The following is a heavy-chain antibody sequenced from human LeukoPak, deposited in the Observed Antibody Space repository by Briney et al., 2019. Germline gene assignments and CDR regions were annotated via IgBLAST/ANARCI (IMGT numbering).Heavy chain of an antibody. CDR2: INPNSGGT. Sequence: ASVKVSCKASGYTFTGYYMHWVRQAPGQGLEWMGWINPNSGGTNYAQKFQGWVTMTRDTSISTAYMELSRLRSDDTAVYYCARAGELRDGYNSGYYFDYWGQGTLVTVSS. V-gene: IGHV1-2*04. CDR1: GYTFTGYY. D-gene: IGHD5-24*01. J-gene: IGHJ4*02. CDR3: ARAGELRDGYNSGYYFDY.